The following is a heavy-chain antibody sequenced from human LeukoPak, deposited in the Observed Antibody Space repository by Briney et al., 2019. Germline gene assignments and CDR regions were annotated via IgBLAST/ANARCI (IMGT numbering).Heavy chain of an antibody. Sequence: PGGSLRLSCAVSGFTVSSNYFSWVRQAPGKGREWVSVIYTEGTPYYADSVKGRFTISRDNAKNTLYLQMNSLRAEDTAVYHCARDRHSSSRYYYYYYMDVWGKGTTVTVSS. CDR3: ARDRHSSSRYYYYYYMDV. CDR2: IYTEGTP. CDR1: GFTVSSNY. D-gene: IGHD6-13*01. J-gene: IGHJ6*03. V-gene: IGHV3-66*02.